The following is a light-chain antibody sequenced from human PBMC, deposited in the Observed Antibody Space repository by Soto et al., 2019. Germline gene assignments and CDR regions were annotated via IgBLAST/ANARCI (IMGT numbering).Light chain of an antibody. J-gene: IGLJ1*01. V-gene: IGLV2-14*01. Sequence: QSVLTQPASVSGSPGQSITISCTGTSSDIGGYYYVSWYQHHPGKAPKLLIYQVTNRPSRVSNRFSGSKSGNTASLTVSGLQDEDDADYYCSSYAGSSNVFGTGTKVTVL. CDR3: SSYAGSSNV. CDR2: QVT. CDR1: SSDIGGYYY.